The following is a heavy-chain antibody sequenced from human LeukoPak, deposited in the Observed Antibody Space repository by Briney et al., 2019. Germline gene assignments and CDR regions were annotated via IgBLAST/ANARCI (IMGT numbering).Heavy chain of an antibody. CDR1: GYPFSNYG. V-gene: IGHV5-51*01. CDR2: IFPGESDR. Sequence: GESLKISFRGSGYPFSNYGVGWVRKMPGKGLEWFPIIFPGESDRRYSPSFQGQVTMSGDRSIRTVYLRWSSLKATDTAIYYCARLSWDQYFFDFWGQGTQVPVSA. J-gene: IGHJ4*01. D-gene: IGHD1-26*01. CDR3: ARLSWDQYFFDF.